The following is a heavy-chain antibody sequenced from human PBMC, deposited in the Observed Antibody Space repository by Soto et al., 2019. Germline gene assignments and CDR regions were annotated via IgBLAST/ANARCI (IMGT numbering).Heavy chain of an antibody. Sequence: ASVKVSCKASGYTFTSYDINWVRQATGQGLEWMGWMNPNSGNTGYAQKFQGRVTMTRNTSISTAYMELSSLRSEDTAVYYCARDGEWLQRYYYYYKRMDVWGQGITVPVS. CDR1: GYTFTSYD. J-gene: IGHJ6*02. CDR2: MNPNSGNT. CDR3: ARDGEWLQRYYYYYKRMDV. D-gene: IGHD5-12*01. V-gene: IGHV1-8*01.